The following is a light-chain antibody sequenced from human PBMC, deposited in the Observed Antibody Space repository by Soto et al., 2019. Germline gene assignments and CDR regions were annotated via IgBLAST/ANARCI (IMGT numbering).Light chain of an antibody. CDR2: GAS. Sequence: DIQMSQSPSTLSASVGDRVTITCRASQSVSSWLAWYQQKPGKAPKLLIFGASSLESGVPSSFSGSGSGTEFTLTITSLQPDDFATYYCQHYNSYSEAFGQGTKVDIK. CDR1: QSVSSW. J-gene: IGKJ1*01. V-gene: IGKV1-5*01. CDR3: QHYNSYSEA.